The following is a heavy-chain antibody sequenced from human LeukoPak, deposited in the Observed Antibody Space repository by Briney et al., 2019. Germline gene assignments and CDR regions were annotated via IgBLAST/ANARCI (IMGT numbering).Heavy chain of an antibody. CDR3: ARDRITGTTDY. Sequence: SETLSLTCTVSGGSISSYYWSWIRQPPGKGLEWIGYIYYSGSTYYNPSLKSRVTISVDTSKNQFSLKLSSVTAADTAVYYCARDRITGTTDYWGQGTLVTVSS. CDR1: GGSISSYY. J-gene: IGHJ4*02. D-gene: IGHD1-7*01. V-gene: IGHV4-59*12. CDR2: IYYSGST.